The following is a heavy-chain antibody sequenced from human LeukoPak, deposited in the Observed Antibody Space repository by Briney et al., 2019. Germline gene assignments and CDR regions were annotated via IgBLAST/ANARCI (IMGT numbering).Heavy chain of an antibody. CDR3: AKVDRRELGPYYFDY. CDR1: GFTFSSYA. J-gene: IGHJ4*02. CDR2: ISYDGSNK. D-gene: IGHD3-16*02. V-gene: IGHV3-30-3*01. Sequence: PGRSLRLSCAASGFTFSSYAMHWVRQAPGKGLEWVAVISYDGSNKYYADSVKGQFTISRDNSKNTLYLQMNSLRAEDTAVYYCAKVDRRELGPYYFDYWGQGTLVTVSS.